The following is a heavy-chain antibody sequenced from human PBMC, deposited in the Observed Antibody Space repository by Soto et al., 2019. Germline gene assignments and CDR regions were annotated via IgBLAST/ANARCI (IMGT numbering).Heavy chain of an antibody. V-gene: IGHV4-30-2*01. D-gene: IGHD3-9*01. Sequence: QLQLQESGSGLVKASQTLSLTCGVSGGSISSGGYSWNWIRQPPGKGLEWIGNIFHTGSTHYNPSRQSPVTISVDKSKNQFSQELSYVIAADTAIYYCGRAQCDHAILTGRLWGAFDIGGQGTIVTVSS. CDR1: GGSISSGGYS. CDR3: GRAQCDHAILTGRLWGAFDI. CDR2: IFHTGST. J-gene: IGHJ3*02.